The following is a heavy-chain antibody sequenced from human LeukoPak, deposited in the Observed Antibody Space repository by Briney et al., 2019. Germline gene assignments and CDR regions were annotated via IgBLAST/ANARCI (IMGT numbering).Heavy chain of an antibody. V-gene: IGHV4-39*01. CDR3: ARHEYSGSYYGLSWFDP. CDR1: GGSISSSGYY. Sequence: SSETLSLTCTVSGGSISSSGYYWGWIRQPPGKGLEWIASIYYSGSTYYNPSLKSRVTISVDMSKNQLSLKLSSLTAADTAVYYCARHEYSGSYYGLSWFDPWGQGTLVTVSS. J-gene: IGHJ5*02. CDR2: IYYSGST. D-gene: IGHD1-26*01.